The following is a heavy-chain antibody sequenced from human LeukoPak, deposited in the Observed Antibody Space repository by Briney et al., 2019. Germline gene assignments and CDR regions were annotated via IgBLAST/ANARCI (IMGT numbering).Heavy chain of an antibody. D-gene: IGHD3-9*01. J-gene: IGHJ4*02. CDR1: GGSISTYS. Sequence: SETLSLTCTVSGGSISTYSWTWIRQPPGKGLEWLGYIHYSGNNNYNPSLKSRLTMSVDTSKNHFSLNLNSVTAADTAVYYCARGYFDWLSFDYWGQGVLVAVSS. CDR3: ARGYFDWLSFDY. V-gene: IGHV4-59*01. CDR2: IHYSGNN.